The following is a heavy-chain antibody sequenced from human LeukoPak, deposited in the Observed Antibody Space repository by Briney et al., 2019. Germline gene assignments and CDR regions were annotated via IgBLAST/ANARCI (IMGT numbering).Heavy chain of an antibody. D-gene: IGHD3-10*01. V-gene: IGHV1-46*01. CDR2: INPSGGST. CDR3: AREQGRFGELTYYYYYGMDV. J-gene: IGHJ6*02. Sequence: ASVKVSCTASGYTFTSYYMHWVRQAPGQGLEWMGIINPSGGSTSYAQKFQGRVTMTRDTSTSTVYMELSSLRSEDTAVYYCAREQGRFGELTYYYYYGMDVWGQGTTVTVSS. CDR1: GYTFTSYY.